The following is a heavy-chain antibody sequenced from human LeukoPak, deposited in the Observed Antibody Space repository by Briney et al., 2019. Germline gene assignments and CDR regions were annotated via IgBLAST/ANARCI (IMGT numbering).Heavy chain of an antibody. V-gene: IGHV3-48*03. CDR1: GFTFSTCE. CDR2: ISGSGTTI. Sequence: PGGSLRLSCAASGFTFSTCEMTWVRQAPGKGLEWVSYISGSGTTILYADSVRGRFTISRDDAKNSLYLQMNSLRDEDTAVYYCARYVDTTMLTWGQGTLVTVSS. CDR3: ARYVDTTMLT. D-gene: IGHD5-18*01. J-gene: IGHJ4*02.